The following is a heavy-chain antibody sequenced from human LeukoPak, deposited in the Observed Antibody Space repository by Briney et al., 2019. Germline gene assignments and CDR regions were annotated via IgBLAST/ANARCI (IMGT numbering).Heavy chain of an antibody. CDR2: IIPIFGTA. CDR3: ASRAYDSSGYYLFDY. D-gene: IGHD3-22*01. CDR1: GGTFSSYA. J-gene: IGHJ4*01. V-gene: IGHV1-69*05. Sequence: VASVKVSCKASGGTFSSYAISWVRQAPGQGLEWMGRIIPIFGTANYAQKFQGRVTITTDESTSTAYMELSSLRSEDTAVYYCASRAYDSSGYYLFDYWGHGTLVTVSS.